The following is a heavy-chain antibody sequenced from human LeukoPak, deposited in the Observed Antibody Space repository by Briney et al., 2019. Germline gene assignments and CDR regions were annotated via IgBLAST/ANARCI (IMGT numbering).Heavy chain of an antibody. CDR3: ERDGTYRGSYYYFDY. CDR1: GFTFSSYA. J-gene: IGHJ4*02. Sequence: GGSLRLSCAASGFTFSSYAMHWVRQAPGKGLEWVSSISSSSYIYYADSVKGRFTISTDNPKNQPYLQMNSLRAEDTAVYYCERDGTYRGSYYYFDYWGQGNLVTVSS. D-gene: IGHD1-26*01. CDR2: ISSSSYI. V-gene: IGHV3-21*01.